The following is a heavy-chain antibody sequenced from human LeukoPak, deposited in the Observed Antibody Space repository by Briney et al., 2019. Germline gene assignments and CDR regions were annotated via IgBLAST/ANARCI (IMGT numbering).Heavy chain of an antibody. D-gene: IGHD5-24*01. J-gene: IGHJ4*02. CDR3: ARRKGWLQSFNY. Sequence: SGTLSLTCAVSGGSISSSHWWNWVRQPPGKGLEWIGEIYHSGSTNYNPSLKSRVTISVDKSKNQFSLKLSSVTAADTAVYYCARRKGWLQSFNYWGQGTLVTVSS. CDR1: GGSISSSHW. CDR2: IYHSGST. V-gene: IGHV4-4*02.